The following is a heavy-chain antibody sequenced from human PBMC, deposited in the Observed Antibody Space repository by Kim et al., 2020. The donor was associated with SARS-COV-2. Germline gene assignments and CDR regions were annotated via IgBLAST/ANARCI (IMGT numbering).Heavy chain of an antibody. CDR1: GGSFSGYY. D-gene: IGHD3-22*01. Sequence: SETLSLTCAVYGGSFSGYYWSWIRQPPGKGLEWIGEINHSGSTNYNPSLKSRVTISVDTSKNQFSLKLSSVTAADTAVYYCARYFRGVVITPFDYWGQGTLVTVSS. CDR3: ARYFRGVVITPFDY. V-gene: IGHV4-34*01. J-gene: IGHJ4*02. CDR2: INHSGST.